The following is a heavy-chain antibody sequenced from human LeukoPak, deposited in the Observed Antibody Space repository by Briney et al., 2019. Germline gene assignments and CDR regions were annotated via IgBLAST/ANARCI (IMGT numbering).Heavy chain of an antibody. CDR1: GGTFSSYA. Sequence: SVKVSCKASGGTFSSYAISWVRQAPGQGLEWMGGIIPIFGTANYAQKFQGRVTITADESTSTAYTELSSLRSEDTAVYYCAREGFGESYLDYWGQGTLVTVSS. CDR3: AREGFGESYLDY. D-gene: IGHD3-10*01. V-gene: IGHV1-69*13. J-gene: IGHJ4*02. CDR2: IIPIFGTA.